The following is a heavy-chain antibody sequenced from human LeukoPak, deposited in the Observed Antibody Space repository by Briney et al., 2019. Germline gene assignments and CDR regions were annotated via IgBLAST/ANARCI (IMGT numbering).Heavy chain of an antibody. CDR2: INHSGST. V-gene: IGHV4-34*01. CDR1: GGSFSGYY. Sequence: PSETLSLTCAVYGGSFSGYYWSWIRQPPGKGLEWIGVINHSGSTNYNPSLKSRVTISVDTSKNQFSLKLSSVTAADTAVYYCARVLTDSSGYYLDYYYYGMDVWGQGTTVTVSS. CDR3: ARVLTDSSGYYLDYYYYGMDV. J-gene: IGHJ6*02. D-gene: IGHD3-22*01.